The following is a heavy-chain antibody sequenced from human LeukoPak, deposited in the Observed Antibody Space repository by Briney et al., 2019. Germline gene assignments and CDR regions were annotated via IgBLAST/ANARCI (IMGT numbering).Heavy chain of an antibody. J-gene: IGHJ4*02. CDR3: ARDSLIISVGGVDY. D-gene: IGHD3-3*01. V-gene: IGHV1-2*02. CDR2: VNPNSGGT. Sequence: ASVKVSCKASGYTFTGYYMHWVRQAPGQGLEWMGWVNPNSGGTNYAQKFQGRVTMTRDTSISTAYMELSRLRSDDTAVYYCARDSLIISVGGVDYWGQGTLVTVSS. CDR1: GYTFTGYY.